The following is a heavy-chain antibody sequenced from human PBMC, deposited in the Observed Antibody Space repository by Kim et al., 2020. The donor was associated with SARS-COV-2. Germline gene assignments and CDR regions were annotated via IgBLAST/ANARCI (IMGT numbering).Heavy chain of an antibody. V-gene: IGHV3-9*01. CDR2: ISWNSGSI. CDR3: AKGLKRWLQSVYFDY. J-gene: IGHJ4*02. D-gene: IGHD5-12*01. CDR1: GFTFGDYA. Sequence: GGSLRLSCAASGFTFGDYAMHWVRQAPGKGLEWVSGISWNSGSIGYADSVKGRFTISRDNAKNSLYLQMNSLRDEDTALYYCAKGLKRWLQSVYFDYWGQGTLVTVSS.